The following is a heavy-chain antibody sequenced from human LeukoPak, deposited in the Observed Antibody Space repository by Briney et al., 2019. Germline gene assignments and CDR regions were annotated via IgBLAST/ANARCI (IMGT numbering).Heavy chain of an antibody. D-gene: IGHD2-15*01. J-gene: IGHJ6*02. V-gene: IGHV1-69*04. CDR1: GGTFSSYA. CDR3: ARDQVDPDIVVVVAALPYGMDV. CDR2: IIPILGIA. Sequence: SVKVSCKASGGTFSSYAISWVRQAPGQGLEWMGRIIPILGIANYAQKLQGRVTITADKSTSTAYMELSSLRSEDTAVYYCARDQVDPDIVVVVAALPYGMDVWGQGTTVTVSS.